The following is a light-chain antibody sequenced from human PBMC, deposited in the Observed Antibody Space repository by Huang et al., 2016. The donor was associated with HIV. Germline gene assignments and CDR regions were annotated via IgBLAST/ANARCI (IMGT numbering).Light chain of an antibody. V-gene: IGKV1-27*01. CDR1: QDIDTS. Sequence: DIQMTQSPSSLSVSVGDSVTITYRANQDIDTSLAWYQQKPGKVTKLLIFPASALESGVPPRFSGSGSGTHFSLNISSLQPEDVATYYCQKYNSAPITFGQGTRLEI. J-gene: IGKJ5*01. CDR3: QKYNSAPIT. CDR2: PAS.